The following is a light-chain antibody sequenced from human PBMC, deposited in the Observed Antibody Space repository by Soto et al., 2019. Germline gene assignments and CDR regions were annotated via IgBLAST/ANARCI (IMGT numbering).Light chain of an antibody. CDR3: QHRNSYPWT. V-gene: IGKV1-9*01. CDR2: AAS. Sequence: DIQLTQSPSFLSASVGDRVTITCRASQGIYTYLAWYQQKPGKAPELLIYAASTLQSGVPSRFSGSGSGTEFTLTISSLQPEYSATYYCQHRNSYPWTFGQGTKVEIK. CDR1: QGIYTY. J-gene: IGKJ1*01.